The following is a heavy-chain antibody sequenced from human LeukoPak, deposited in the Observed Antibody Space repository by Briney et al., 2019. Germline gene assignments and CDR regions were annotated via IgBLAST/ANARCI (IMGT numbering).Heavy chain of an antibody. CDR3: ARGKPRADAFDI. CDR2: ISSSSSYI. Sequence: PRGSLRLSCAASGFTFSSYSMNWVRQAPGKGLEWVSSISSSSSYIYYADSVKGRFTISRDNAKNSLYLQMNSLRAEDTAVYYCARGKPRADAFDIWGQGTMVTVSS. V-gene: IGHV3-21*01. CDR1: GFTFSSYS. J-gene: IGHJ3*02. D-gene: IGHD1-14*01.